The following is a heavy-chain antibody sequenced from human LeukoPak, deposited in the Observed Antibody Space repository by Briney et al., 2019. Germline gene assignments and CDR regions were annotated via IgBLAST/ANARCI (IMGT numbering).Heavy chain of an antibody. J-gene: IGHJ4*02. Sequence: ASVKVSCKASGYTFNSNGISWVRQAPGQGLEWMGWTNPNSGNTGYAQKFQRRVTMTRNTSISTAYMELSSLKSEDTAVYYCARGPLAVDDYWGQGALVTVSS. D-gene: IGHD6-19*01. V-gene: IGHV1-8*02. CDR3: ARGPLAVDDY. CDR1: GYTFNSNG. CDR2: TNPNSGNT.